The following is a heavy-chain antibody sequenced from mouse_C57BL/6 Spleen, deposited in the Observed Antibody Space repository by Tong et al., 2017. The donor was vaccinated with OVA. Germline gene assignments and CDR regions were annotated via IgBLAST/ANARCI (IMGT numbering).Heavy chain of an antibody. CDR3: ARTYYAMDY. CDR1: GYTFTSYW. J-gene: IGHJ4*01. Sequence: VQLQESGAELAKPGASVKMSCKASGYTFTSYWMHWVKQRSGQGLEWIARIYPGTGSTYYNEKFKGKATLTADKSSSTAYMELRSLTSEDSAVYYCARTYYAMDYWGQGTSVTVSS. V-gene: IGHV1-7*01. CDR2: IYPGTGST.